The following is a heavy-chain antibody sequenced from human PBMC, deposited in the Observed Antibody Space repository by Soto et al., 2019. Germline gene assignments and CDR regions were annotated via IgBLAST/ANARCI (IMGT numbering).Heavy chain of an antibody. V-gene: IGHV4-59*08. CDR3: ARRDGSSWYGIDY. J-gene: IGHJ4*02. CDR2: IFYTGSN. D-gene: IGHD6-13*01. Sequence: SETLSLTCTVSGGSMSNYYWSWIRQPPGKGLEWIGFIFYTGSNTYSPSLKSRVTISLDTSKNQFSLRLSSVTAADTAVYYCARRDGSSWYGIDYWGQGTLVTVSS. CDR1: GGSMSNYY.